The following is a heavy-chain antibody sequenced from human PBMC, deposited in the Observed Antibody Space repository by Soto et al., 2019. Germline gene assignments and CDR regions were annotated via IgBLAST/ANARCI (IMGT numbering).Heavy chain of an antibody. CDR2: LSGSGGRT. CDR1: GFTFSYYA. CDR3: AKDGFGSESFHPYYFDY. D-gene: IGHD3-10*01. Sequence: GGSLRLSCAGSGFTFSYYAMTWVRQAPGKGLEWVSTLSGSGGRTNYADSVKGRFTISRDNSKNTLYLQMNSLRAEDTAVYYCAKDGFGSESFHPYYFDYWGQGTLVTVSS. V-gene: IGHV3-23*01. J-gene: IGHJ4*02.